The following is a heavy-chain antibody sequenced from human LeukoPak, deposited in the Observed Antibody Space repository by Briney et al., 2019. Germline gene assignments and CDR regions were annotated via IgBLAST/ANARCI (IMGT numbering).Heavy chain of an antibody. V-gene: IGHV1-2*06. D-gene: IGHD3-22*01. CDR1: GYTFTDDY. J-gene: IGHJ5*02. CDR2: IDFNSGGK. CDR3: ARGVDYYGSSSYYYWFDP. Sequence: GASVKVSCKASGYTFTDDYIHWVRQAPGQGLEWMGRIDFNSGGKNYAQKFQGRVTMTRDTSISTAYMELSRLKSDDTAVYYCARGVDYYGSSSYYYWFDPWGQGTLVTVSS.